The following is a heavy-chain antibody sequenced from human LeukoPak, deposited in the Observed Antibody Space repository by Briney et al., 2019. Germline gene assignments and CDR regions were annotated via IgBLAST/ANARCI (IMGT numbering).Heavy chain of an antibody. CDR2: ISSSSSYI. Sequence: GGSLRLSCAASGFTFSSYAMSWVRQAPGKGLEWVSSISSSSSYIYYADSVKGRFTISRDNAKNSLYLRMNSLRAEDTAVYYCARDEARSYRHDAFDIWGQGTMVTVSS. V-gene: IGHV3-21*01. D-gene: IGHD1-26*01. CDR1: GFTFSSYA. CDR3: ARDEARSYRHDAFDI. J-gene: IGHJ3*02.